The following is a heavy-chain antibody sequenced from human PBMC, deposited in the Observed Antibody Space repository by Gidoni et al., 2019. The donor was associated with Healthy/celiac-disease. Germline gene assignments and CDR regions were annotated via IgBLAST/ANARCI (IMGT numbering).Heavy chain of an antibody. V-gene: IGHV3-48*03. J-gene: IGHJ4*02. D-gene: IGHD6-19*01. CDR3: ARSEYSSGWYFDY. Sequence: EVQLVESGGGLVQPGGSLRLSCAASGFTFSSYEMNWVRQAPGKGLAWVSYISSSGSTIYYADSVKGRFTISRDNAKNSLYLQMNSLRAEDTAVYYCARSEYSSGWYFDYWGQGTLVTVSS. CDR1: GFTFSSYE. CDR2: ISSSGSTI.